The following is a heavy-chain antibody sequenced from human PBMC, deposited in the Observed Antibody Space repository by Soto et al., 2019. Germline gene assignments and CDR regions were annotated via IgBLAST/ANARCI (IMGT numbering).Heavy chain of an antibody. J-gene: IGHJ5*02. CDR3: ARGRNSPDP. Sequence: SETLSLTCTVSGGSISDNDYYWIWIRQPPGKGLEWIGYIYYSGSTNYNPSLKSRVTISVDTSKNQFSLKLSSVTAADTAVYYCARGRNSPDPWGQGTLVTVSS. CDR2: IYYSGST. D-gene: IGHD6-13*01. CDR1: GGSISDNDYY. V-gene: IGHV4-61*08.